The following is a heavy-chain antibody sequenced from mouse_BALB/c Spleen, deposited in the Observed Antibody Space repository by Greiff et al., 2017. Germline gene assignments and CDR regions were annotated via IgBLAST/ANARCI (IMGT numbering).Heavy chain of an antibody. V-gene: IGHV5-4*02. J-gene: IGHJ3*01. CDR3: ARDRNRGFAY. CDR1: GFTFSDYY. Sequence: EVKLVESGGGLVKPGGSLKLSCAASGFTFSDYYMYWVRQTPEKRLEWVATISDGGSYTYYPDSVKGRFTISRDNAKNNLYLQMSSLKSEDTAMYYCARDRNRGFAYWGQGTLVTVSA. CDR2: ISDGGSYT. D-gene: IGHD2-14*01.